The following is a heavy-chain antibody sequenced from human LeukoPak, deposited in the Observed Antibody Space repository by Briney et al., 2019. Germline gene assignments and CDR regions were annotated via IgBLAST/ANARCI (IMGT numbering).Heavy chain of an antibody. D-gene: IGHD6-6*01. CDR1: GFTFSSYW. J-gene: IGHJ4*02. V-gene: IGHV3-74*01. CDR3: ARVIAAPPFDY. Sequence: GGSLRLSCAASGFTFSSYWMHWVRQAPGKGLVWVSRINTDGSSTSYADSVKGRFTISRDNAKNTVYLQMNSLRAEDTAVYYCARVIAAPPFDYWGQGTLVTVSS. CDR2: INTDGSST.